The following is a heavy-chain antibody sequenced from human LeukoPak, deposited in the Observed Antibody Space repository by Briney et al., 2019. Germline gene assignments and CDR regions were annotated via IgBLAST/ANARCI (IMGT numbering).Heavy chain of an antibody. Sequence: ASVKVSCKPSGYVFSTYAITWVRQAPGQGLEWMGCISPHNGNTHRTQKFQDRVTLSTDSSSTTMYMDLRNLRSDDTALYYCARGRSFRSAVDSWGQGTLVIVSS. CDR2: ISPHNGNT. D-gene: IGHD3-3*01. V-gene: IGHV1-18*01. CDR1: GYVFSTYA. CDR3: ARGRSFRSAVDS. J-gene: IGHJ4*02.